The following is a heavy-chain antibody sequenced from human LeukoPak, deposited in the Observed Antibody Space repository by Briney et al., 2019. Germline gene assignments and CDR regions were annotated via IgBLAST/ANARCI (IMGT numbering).Heavy chain of an antibody. CDR2: IRYDGSKS. Sequence: GGSLRLSCAASGFTFNSYGMHWVRRAPGKGLEWVAFIRYDGSKSYFADSVKGRFALSRDNSQNTLYLQMSSLRPEDTAVYFCAKDGGSGSYFAFDIWGQGTMVTVSS. CDR1: GFTFNSYG. CDR3: AKDGGSGSYFAFDI. D-gene: IGHD1-26*01. V-gene: IGHV3-30*02. J-gene: IGHJ3*02.